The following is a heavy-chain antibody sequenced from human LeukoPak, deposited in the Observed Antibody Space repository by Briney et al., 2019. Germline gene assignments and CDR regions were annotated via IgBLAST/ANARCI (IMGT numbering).Heavy chain of an antibody. CDR1: GFTFSSYS. CDR2: ISSSSSYI. Sequence: GGSLRLSCAASGFTFSSYSMNWVRQAPGKGLEWVSSISSSSSYIYYADSVKGRFTISRDNAKNSLYLQMNSLRAEDTAVYYCARVPYCSSTGCSHEYYFDYWGQGTLVTVSS. D-gene: IGHD2-2*01. CDR3: ARVPYCSSTGCSHEYYFDY. J-gene: IGHJ4*02. V-gene: IGHV3-21*01.